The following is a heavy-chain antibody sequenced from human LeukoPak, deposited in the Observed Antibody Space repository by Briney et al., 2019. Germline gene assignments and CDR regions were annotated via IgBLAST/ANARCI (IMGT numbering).Heavy chain of an antibody. J-gene: IGHJ6*02. Sequence: PSETLSLTCAVYGGSFSGHYWSWIRQPPGKGLEWIGEINHSGSTNYNPSLKSRVTISVDTSKNQFSLKLSSVTAADTAVYYCARAPSGGMDVWGQGTTVTVSS. CDR2: INHSGST. CDR3: ARAPSGGMDV. CDR1: GGSFSGHY. V-gene: IGHV4-34*01.